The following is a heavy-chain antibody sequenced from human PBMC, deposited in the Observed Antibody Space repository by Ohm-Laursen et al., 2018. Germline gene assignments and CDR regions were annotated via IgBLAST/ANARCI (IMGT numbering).Heavy chain of an antibody. CDR3: AKSEIYGWSYFDY. CDR1: GFTFSSYG. CDR2: ISYDGSNK. V-gene: IGHV3-30*18. Sequence: SLRLSCAAPGFTFSSYGMHWVRQAPGKGLEWVAVISYDGSNKYYADSVKGRFTISRDNSKNTLYLQMNSLRAEDTAVYYCAKSEIYGWSYFDYWGQGTLVTVSS. J-gene: IGHJ4*02. D-gene: IGHD3-10*01.